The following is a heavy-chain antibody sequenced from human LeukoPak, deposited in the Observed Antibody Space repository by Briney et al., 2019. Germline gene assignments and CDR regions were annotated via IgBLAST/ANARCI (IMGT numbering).Heavy chain of an antibody. CDR2: IYSGGST. Sequence: GGSLRLSCAASGFTVSSNYMSWVRQAPGKGPEWVSVIYSGGSTYHADSVKDRFTISRDDSKNTLYLQMNSLRAEDTAVYYCARVPGSSGWYFDYWGQGTLVTVSS. D-gene: IGHD6-19*01. J-gene: IGHJ4*02. V-gene: IGHV3-53*01. CDR3: ARVPGSSGWYFDY. CDR1: GFTVSSNY.